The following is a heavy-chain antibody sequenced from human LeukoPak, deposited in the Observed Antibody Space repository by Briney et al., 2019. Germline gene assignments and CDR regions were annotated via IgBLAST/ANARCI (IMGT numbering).Heavy chain of an antibody. Sequence: GGSLRLSCAASGLTFSDYYMSWIRQAPGKGLEWISFISSSSIYTDYADSVKGRFTISRDNANDSLYLQMNSLRAEDTAVHYCATLLRSQLVSVADYWGQGTLVTVSS. CDR3: ATLLRSQLVSVADY. V-gene: IGHV3-11*03. J-gene: IGHJ4*02. CDR2: ISSSSIYT. D-gene: IGHD6-13*01. CDR1: GLTFSDYY.